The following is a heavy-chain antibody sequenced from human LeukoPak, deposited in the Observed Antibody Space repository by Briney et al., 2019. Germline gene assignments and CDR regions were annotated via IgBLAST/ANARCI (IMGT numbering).Heavy chain of an antibody. V-gene: IGHV4-59*08. CDR2: IHSSGTT. CDR1: SGSINNYY. D-gene: IGHD6-19*01. Sequence: SETLSLTCTVSSGSINNYYWSWIRQTPGKRLEWIGYIHSSGTTNYNPSLKSRVTISVDTSKNQFSLRLSSVTAADTAIYYCASNKGQWLFSDWGQGTLVTVSS. J-gene: IGHJ4*02. CDR3: ASNKGQWLFSD.